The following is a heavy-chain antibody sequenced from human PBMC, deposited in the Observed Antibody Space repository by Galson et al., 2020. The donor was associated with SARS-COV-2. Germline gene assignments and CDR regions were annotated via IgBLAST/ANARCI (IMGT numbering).Heavy chain of an antibody. J-gene: IGHJ4*02. CDR2: IDPSDSYT. D-gene: IGHD6-6*01. CDR1: GYSFTSYW. CDR3: ARHHSSSSYTSGFIDY. V-gene: IGHV5-10-1*01. Sequence: KIGESLKISCKGSGYSFTSYWISWVRQMPGKGLEWMGRIDPSDSYTNYSPSFQGHVTISADKSISTAYLQWSSLKASDTAMYYCARHHSSSSYTSGFIDYWGQGTLVTVSS.